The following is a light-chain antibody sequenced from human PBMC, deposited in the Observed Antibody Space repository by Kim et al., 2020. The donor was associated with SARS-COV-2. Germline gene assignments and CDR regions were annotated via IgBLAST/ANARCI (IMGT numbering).Light chain of an antibody. J-gene: IGLJ3*02. Sequence: QSVLTQPASLSASPGQSITISCTGTSSDVGGYKYVSWYQQHPGKAPKLLIHDVTNRPSGISYRFSASKSGNTASLTISGLQPEDDADYYCASYTRSSTWVFGGGTQLTVL. CDR3: ASYTRSSTWV. CDR1: SSDVGGYKY. CDR2: DVT. V-gene: IGLV2-14*03.